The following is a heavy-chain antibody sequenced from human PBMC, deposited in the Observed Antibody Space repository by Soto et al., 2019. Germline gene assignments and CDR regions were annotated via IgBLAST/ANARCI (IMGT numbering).Heavy chain of an antibody. CDR3: VRIYCSSTSCRLPPMGNWFDT. Sequence: PSETLSLTCAVYGGSFSGYYWSWIRQPPGKGLEWIGEINHSGSTNYNPSLKSRVTISVDTSKNQFSLKLSSVTAADTAVYYCVRIYCSSTSCRLPPMGNWFDTWGEGTPVTVA. V-gene: IGHV4-34*01. CDR2: INHSGST. D-gene: IGHD2-2*01. CDR1: GGSFSGYY. J-gene: IGHJ5*02.